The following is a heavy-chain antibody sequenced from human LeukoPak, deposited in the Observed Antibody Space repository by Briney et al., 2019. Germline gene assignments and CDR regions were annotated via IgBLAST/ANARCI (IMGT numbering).Heavy chain of an antibody. J-gene: IGHJ5*02. D-gene: IGHD3-10*01. Sequence: ASVRLSCKSSGYAFTSYGNSWVRRPPGQGLERMGWISAYNGNTNYAQKLQGRVTMTTDTSTSTVYIELRSLRSDDTAVYYCARTPMVRGVSLLHNWFDPWGQGTLVTVSS. CDR1: GYAFTSYG. V-gene: IGHV1-18*04. CDR3: ARTPMVRGVSLLHNWFDP. CDR2: ISAYNGNT.